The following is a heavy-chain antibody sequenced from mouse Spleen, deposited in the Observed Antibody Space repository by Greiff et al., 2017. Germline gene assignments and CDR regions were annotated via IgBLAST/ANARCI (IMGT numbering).Heavy chain of an antibody. D-gene: IGHD2-2*01. V-gene: IGHV2-9-1*01. J-gene: IGHJ4*01. CDR2: IWTGGGT. Sequence: QVQLKQSGPGLVAPSQSLSITCTVSGFSLTSYAISWVRQPPGKGLEWLGVIWTGGGTNYNLALKSRLSISKDNSKSQVFLKMNSLQTDDTARYYCARTPIYYGYDGLYYYAMDYWGQGTSVTVSS. CDR1: GFSLTSYA. CDR3: ARTPIYYGYDGLYYYAMDY.